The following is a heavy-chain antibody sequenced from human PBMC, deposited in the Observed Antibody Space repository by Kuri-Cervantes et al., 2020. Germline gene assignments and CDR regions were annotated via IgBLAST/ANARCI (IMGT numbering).Heavy chain of an antibody. CDR3: ARGGVRITAAGNFDY. CDR2: INHSGST. V-gene: IGHV4-34*01. J-gene: IGHJ4*02. Sequence: SQTLSLTCVVYGGSFSGYYWSWIRQPPGKGLEWIGEINHSGSTNYNPSLKSPVTISVDTSKNQFSLKLSSVTAADTAVYYCARGGVRITAAGNFDYWGQGTLVTVSS. D-gene: IGHD6-13*01. CDR1: GGSFSGYY.